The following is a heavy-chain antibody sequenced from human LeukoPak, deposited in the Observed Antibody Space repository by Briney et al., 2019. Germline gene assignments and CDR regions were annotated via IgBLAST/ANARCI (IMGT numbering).Heavy chain of an antibody. V-gene: IGHV3-21*01. CDR1: GFTFSSYS. D-gene: IGHD3-9*01. CDR2: ISSSSSYI. Sequence: GGSLRLSCAASGFTFSSYSMNWVRQAPGKGLEWVSSISSSSSYIYYADSVKGRFTISRDNAKNSLYLQMNSLRAEDTAVYYCARERDILTGDLDYWGQGTLVTVPS. CDR3: ARERDILTGDLDY. J-gene: IGHJ4*02.